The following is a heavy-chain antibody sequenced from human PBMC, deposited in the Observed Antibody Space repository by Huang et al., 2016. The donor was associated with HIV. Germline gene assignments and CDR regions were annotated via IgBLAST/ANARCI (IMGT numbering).Heavy chain of an antibody. V-gene: IGHV3-53*01. CDR2: IYSSGKT. Sequence: HLVESGGDWIHPGGSLRLSCEASGFTSKDNHLSWVRQAPGKGREWVYVIYSSGKTYYADSVRGRFTISRDTSKNIVFLQLNSLRAGDTAVYYCVRGPEDSWYGSHYYAMDVWGQGTTVTVAS. D-gene: IGHD6-13*01. CDR3: VRGPEDSWYGSHYYAMDV. J-gene: IGHJ6*02. CDR1: GFTSKDNH.